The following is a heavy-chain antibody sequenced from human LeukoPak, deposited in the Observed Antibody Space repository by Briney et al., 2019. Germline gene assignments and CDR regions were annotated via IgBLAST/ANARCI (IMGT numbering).Heavy chain of an antibody. CDR3: ARDRDGYTNFDD. Sequence: GRSLRLSCASSGSTFSSYGMHGVRQAPGKGLEWVAGMWYDGSNKFYADSVKGRFPISRDNSKNTLYLQMNSLRAEDIAVYYCARDRDGYTNFDDRGQATLLTDSS. CDR1: GSTFSSYG. J-gene: IGHJ4*02. CDR2: MWYDGSNK. D-gene: IGHD5-24*01. V-gene: IGHV3-33*01.